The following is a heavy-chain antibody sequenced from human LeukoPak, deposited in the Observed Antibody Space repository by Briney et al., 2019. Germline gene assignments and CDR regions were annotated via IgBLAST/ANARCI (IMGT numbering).Heavy chain of an antibody. CDR2: IGSSSSYI. J-gene: IGHJ4*02. D-gene: IGHD3-22*01. CDR1: GFTFSSYS. V-gene: IGHV3-21*01. CDR3: AREAMYYYDSSGYS. Sequence: GGSLRLSCAASGFTFSSYSMNWVRQSAGKGLEWVSSIGSSSSYIYYADSVKGRFTISRDNAKNSLYLQMNSLRAEDTAVYYCAREAMYYYDSSGYSWGQGTLVTVSS.